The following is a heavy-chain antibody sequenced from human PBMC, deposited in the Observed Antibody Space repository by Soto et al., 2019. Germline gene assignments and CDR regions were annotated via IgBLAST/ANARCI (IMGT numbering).Heavy chain of an antibody. V-gene: IGHV4-59*01. J-gene: IGHJ4*02. CDR3: ATGRWLQFGYFDY. Sequence: SETLSLTCTVSGGSISSYYWSWIRQPPGKGLEWIGYIYYSGSTNYNPSPKSRVTISVDTSKNQFSLKLSSVTAADTAVYYCATGRWLQFGYFDYWGQGTLVTVSS. CDR2: IYYSGST. CDR1: GGSISSYY. D-gene: IGHD5-12*01.